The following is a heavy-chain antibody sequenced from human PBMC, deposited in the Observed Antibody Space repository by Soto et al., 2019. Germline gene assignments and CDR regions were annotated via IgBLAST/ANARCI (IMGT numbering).Heavy chain of an antibody. D-gene: IGHD2-2*01. J-gene: IGHJ4*02. CDR1: GFSLSTTGVG. CDR3: ARESRRLFDC. Sequence: QITLKECGPTLVKPTQTLTLTCTFSGFSLSTTGVGVGWIRQRPGKALEWLAIIYWDDDKRYSPSLKSRLTIIKDTSNNQVVLTMTNMDPVDTATYYCARESRRLFDCCGRGTLVTVSS. V-gene: IGHV2-5*02. CDR2: IYWDDDK.